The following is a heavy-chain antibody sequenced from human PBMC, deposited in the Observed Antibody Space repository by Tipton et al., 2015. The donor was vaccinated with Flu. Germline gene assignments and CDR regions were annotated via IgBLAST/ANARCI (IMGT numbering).Heavy chain of an antibody. CDR2: IETNGNT. V-gene: IGHV3-53*01. D-gene: IGHD2-2*01. CDR1: GFTVNSDY. Sequence: SLRLSCVASGFTVNSDYMSWVRQAPGEGLEWASVIETNGNTVYADSVRGRFTISRDNYRNTLYLQMNSLRADDTAVYFCTRGRGSTSSYVDWGQGTLVTVSS. CDR3: TRGRGSTSSYVD. J-gene: IGHJ4*02.